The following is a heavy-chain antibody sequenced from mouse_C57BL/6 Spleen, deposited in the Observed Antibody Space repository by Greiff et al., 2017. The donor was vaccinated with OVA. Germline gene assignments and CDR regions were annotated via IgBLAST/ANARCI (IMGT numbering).Heavy chain of an antibody. CDR3: ARSPPVYLVNYFDT. D-gene: IGHD2-10*02. J-gene: IGHJ2*01. CDR2: IYPGSGST. V-gene: IGHV1-55*01. CDR1: GYTFTSYW. Sequence: VQLQESGAELVKPGASVKMSCKASGYTFTSYWITWVKQRPGQGLEWIGDIYPGSGSTNYNEKFKSKATLTVDTSSSTAYMQISSLKSEDSAVYCCARSPPVYLVNYFDTWGQGTTLTVSS.